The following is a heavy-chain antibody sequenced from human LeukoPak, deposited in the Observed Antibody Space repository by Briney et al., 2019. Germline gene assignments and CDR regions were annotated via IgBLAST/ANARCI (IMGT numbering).Heavy chain of an antibody. CDR3: ARTSSSGGYYYMDV. D-gene: IGHD6-6*01. CDR1: GYTFTSYD. J-gene: IGHJ6*03. V-gene: IGHV1-8*03. Sequence: ASVKVSCKASGYTFTSYDINWVRQATGQGLEWMGWMNPNSGNTGYAQKFQGRVTITRNTSISTAYMELSSLISEDTAVYYCARTSSSGGYYYMDVWDKGTTVTASS. CDR2: MNPNSGNT.